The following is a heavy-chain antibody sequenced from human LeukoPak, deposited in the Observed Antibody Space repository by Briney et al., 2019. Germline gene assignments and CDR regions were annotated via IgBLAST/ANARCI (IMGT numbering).Heavy chain of an antibody. CDR3: AKPYGSRDPNFDH. CDR1: GFTFDDYG. D-gene: IGHD2-2*01. J-gene: IGHJ4*02. Sequence: PGGSLRLSCAASGFTFDDYGMSWVRQAPGKGLEWVAVISYDGSNKYYADSVKGRFTISRDNSKDTLYLQMNTLRVEDTAVYYCAKPYGSRDPNFDHWGQGTLVTVSS. V-gene: IGHV3-30*18. CDR2: ISYDGSNK.